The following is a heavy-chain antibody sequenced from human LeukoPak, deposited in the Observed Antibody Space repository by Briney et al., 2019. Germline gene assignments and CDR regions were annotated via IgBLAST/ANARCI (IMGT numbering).Heavy chain of an antibody. V-gene: IGHV3-30*03. CDR2: ISYDGSNK. J-gene: IGHJ3*02. Sequence: GGSLRLSCAASGFTFSSYGMNWVRQAPGKGLEWVAVISYDGSNKYYADSVKGRFTISRDNSKNTLYLQMNSLRVEDTAVYYCARPMVTTGVDAFDIWGRGTMVTVSS. CDR3: ARPMVTTGVDAFDI. D-gene: IGHD4-17*01. CDR1: GFTFSSYG.